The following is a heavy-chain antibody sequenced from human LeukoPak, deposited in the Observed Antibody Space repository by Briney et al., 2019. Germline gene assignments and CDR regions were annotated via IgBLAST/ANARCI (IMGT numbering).Heavy chain of an antibody. V-gene: IGHV4-34*01. J-gene: IGHJ5*02. CDR3: ARGGSGYYGSGSYYKS. CDR2: LNHSGST. D-gene: IGHD3-10*01. Sequence: SETLSLTCAVYGGSFSGYYWSWIRQPPGKGLEWIGELNHSGSTNYNPSLKSRVTISVDTSKNQFSLRLSSLTAADTAVYYCARGGSGYYGSGSYYKSWGQGTLVTVSS. CDR1: GGSFSGYY.